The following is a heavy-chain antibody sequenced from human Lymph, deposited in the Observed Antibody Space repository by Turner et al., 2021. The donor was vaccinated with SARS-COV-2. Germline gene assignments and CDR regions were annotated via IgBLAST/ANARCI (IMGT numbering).Heavy chain of an antibody. CDR2: IYYRGST. Sequence: QVQLQESGPRLVTPLVTLSLSCTVSGGSMNSNYWSWIRQPPGKRLEWIGYIYYRGSTNYNPSLESRVTISVDTSRNQFSLNLTSVTAADTAIYYCARETVNNWVDPWGQGTLVTVSS. CDR1: GGSMNSNY. J-gene: IGHJ5*02. D-gene: IGHD2-21*02. V-gene: IGHV4-59*01. CDR3: ARETVNNWVDP.